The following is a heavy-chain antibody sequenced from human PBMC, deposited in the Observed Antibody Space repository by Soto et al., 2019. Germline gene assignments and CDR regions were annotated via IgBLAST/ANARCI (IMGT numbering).Heavy chain of an antibody. V-gene: IGHV1-18*01. CDR3: ARERGGYSYGDY. CDR2: FNTYNGNT. D-gene: IGHD5-18*01. CDR1: GYTFSSYG. Sequence: QVQLVQSGAEVKKPGASVKVSCKASGYTFSSYGITWVRQAPGQRLEWMGWFNTYNGNTNYAQKFQGRVTMTTDTSTSTAYMELRSLRSEDTAVYYCARERGGYSYGDYWGQGALVTVSS. J-gene: IGHJ4*02.